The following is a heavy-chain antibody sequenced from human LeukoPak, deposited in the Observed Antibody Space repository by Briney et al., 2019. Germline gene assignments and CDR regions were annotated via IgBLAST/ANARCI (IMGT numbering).Heavy chain of an antibody. D-gene: IGHD2-2*01. V-gene: IGHV1-18*01. CDR1: GYTFTNYG. Sequence: ASVKVSCKASGYTFTNYGISWVRQAPGQGLEWMGWISHYNGNTNYAQKLQGRVTMTTGTSTSTAYMELWSLRSDDTAVYYCARGHGSSLDRPFDYWGQGTLVTVSS. CDR2: ISHYNGNT. J-gene: IGHJ4*02. CDR3: ARGHGSSLDRPFDY.